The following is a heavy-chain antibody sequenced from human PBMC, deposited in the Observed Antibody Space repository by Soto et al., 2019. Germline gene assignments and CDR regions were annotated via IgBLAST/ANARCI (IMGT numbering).Heavy chain of an antibody. V-gene: IGHV4-59*08. CDR2: IYYSGST. Sequence: SETLSLTCTVSGGSISSYYWSWIRQPPGKGLEWIGYIYYSGSTNYNPSLKSRVTISVDTSKNQFSLKLISVTAADTAVYYCARTYYYDSSGYYFDYWGQGTLVTVSS. CDR1: GGSISSYY. D-gene: IGHD3-22*01. CDR3: ARTYYYDSSGYYFDY. J-gene: IGHJ4*02.